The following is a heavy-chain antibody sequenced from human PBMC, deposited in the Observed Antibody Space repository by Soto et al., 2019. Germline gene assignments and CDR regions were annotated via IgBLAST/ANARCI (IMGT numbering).Heavy chain of an antibody. CDR2: ISPRNGNT. Sequence: QVQLVQSGAEVRKPGASVKVSCKTSGYTFSTYGINWVRQATGQHLEWLGWISPRNGNTNYAQNVQGRVTLTTDASTGTAYLDLKNLRSDDTAVYYCARVQLLPNPAFDFWGQGTLVTVPS. CDR3: ARVQLLPNPAFDF. V-gene: IGHV1-18*04. CDR1: GYTFSTYG. J-gene: IGHJ4*02. D-gene: IGHD5-18*01.